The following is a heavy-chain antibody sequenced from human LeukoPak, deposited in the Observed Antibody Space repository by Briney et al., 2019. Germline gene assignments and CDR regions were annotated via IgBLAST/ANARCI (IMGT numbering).Heavy chain of an antibody. V-gene: IGHV4-39*01. D-gene: IGHD3-22*01. Sequence: SETLSLTCTVSGGSISSGGYYWSWIRQPPGKGLEWMGEINHSGSTYYNPSLKSRVTISVDTSKNQFSLKLSSVTAADTAVYYCASRYYYDSSGYYDFSAFDIWGQGTMVTVSS. CDR2: INHSGST. CDR1: GGSISSGGYY. J-gene: IGHJ3*02. CDR3: ASRYYYDSSGYYDFSAFDI.